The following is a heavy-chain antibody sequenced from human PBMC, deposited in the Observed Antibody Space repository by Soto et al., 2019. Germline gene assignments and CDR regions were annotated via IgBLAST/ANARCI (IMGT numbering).Heavy chain of an antibody. Sequence: GGSLRLSCAASGFTFSSYAMSWVRQAPGEGLEWVSGISGSGSSTYYADSVKGRFTISRDNSKNTLYLQMNSLRVEDTAVFYCASLSSAWQVGFDYWGQGTLVTVSS. CDR3: ASLSSAWQVGFDY. CDR2: ISGSGSST. CDR1: GFTFSSYA. J-gene: IGHJ4*02. D-gene: IGHD6-25*01. V-gene: IGHV3-23*01.